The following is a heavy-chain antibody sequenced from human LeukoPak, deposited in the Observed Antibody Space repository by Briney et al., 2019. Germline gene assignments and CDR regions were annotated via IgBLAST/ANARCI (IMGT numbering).Heavy chain of an antibody. V-gene: IGHV3-23*01. J-gene: IGHJ4*02. D-gene: IGHD3-10*01. CDR1: GFTFSSYG. CDR3: ARADYSFFDY. Sequence: GGTLRLSCAASGFTFSSYGMSRVRQAPGKGLEWVSAISGSGGSTYYADSVKGRFTISRDNAKNSLYLQMNSLRAEDTAVYYCARADYSFFDYWGQGTLVTVSS. CDR2: ISGSGGST.